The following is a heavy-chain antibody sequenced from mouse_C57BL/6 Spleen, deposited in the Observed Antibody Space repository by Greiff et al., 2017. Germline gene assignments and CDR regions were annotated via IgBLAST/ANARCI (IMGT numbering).Heavy chain of an antibody. CDR1: GYTFTDYY. CDR2: INPNNGGT. CDR3: ARSGDGSPSFDAMDY. J-gene: IGHJ4*01. Sequence: EVQLQQSGPELVKPGASVKISCKASGYTFTDYYINWVKQSHGKSLEWIGDINPNNGGTRYNEKFKGKATLTVEKSSSTAYMELSRLTSENSAVYDGARSGDGSPSFDAMDYWGQGTSVTVSS. D-gene: IGHD1-1*01. V-gene: IGHV1-26*01.